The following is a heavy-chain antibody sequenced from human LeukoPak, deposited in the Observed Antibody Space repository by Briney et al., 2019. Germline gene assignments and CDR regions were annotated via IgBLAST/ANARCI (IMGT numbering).Heavy chain of an antibody. CDR3: ARPHPNVASYLDY. D-gene: IGHD3-16*01. CDR2: IYYSGST. J-gene: IGHJ4*02. CDR1: GGSICSYY. V-gene: IGHV4-39*07. Sequence: SETLSLTCTVSGGSICSYYWGWIRQPPGKGLEWIGSIYYSGSTYYNPSLKCRVTISVDTSKNQFSLKLSSVTAADTAVYYCARPHPNVASYLDYWGQGTLVTVSS.